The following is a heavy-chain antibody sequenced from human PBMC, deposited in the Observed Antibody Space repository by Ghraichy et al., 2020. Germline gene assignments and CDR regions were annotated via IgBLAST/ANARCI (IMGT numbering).Heavy chain of an antibody. CDR1: GFTFSSYS. V-gene: IGHV3-48*01. CDR3: ARERGSSSSGGVYYFDY. J-gene: IGHJ4*02. Sequence: GGSLRLSCAASGFTFSSYSMNWVRQAPGKGLEWVSYISSSISTIYYADSVKGRFTISRDNAKNSLYLHMNSLRAEDTAVYYCARERGSSSSGGVYYFDYWGQGTLVTVSS. CDR2: ISSSISTI. D-gene: IGHD6-6*01.